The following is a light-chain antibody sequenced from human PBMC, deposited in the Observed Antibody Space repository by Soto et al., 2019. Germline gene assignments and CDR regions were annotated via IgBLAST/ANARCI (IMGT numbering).Light chain of an antibody. CDR3: QQYNKWPRT. CDR2: GAS. V-gene: IGKV3-15*01. J-gene: IGKJ1*01. CDR1: QSVGSN. Sequence: EIVVTQSPATLSVSPGERVTLSCRASQSVGSNLAWYQQKPGQAPRLLIYGASTRATGIPARFSGSGSGTAFTLTISSLQSEDFVVYYCQQYNKWPRTFGQGTKVEIK.